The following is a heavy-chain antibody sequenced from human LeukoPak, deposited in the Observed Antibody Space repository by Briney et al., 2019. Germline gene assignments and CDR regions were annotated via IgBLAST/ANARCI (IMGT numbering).Heavy chain of an antibody. Sequence: PGGSLRLSCAASGFTFSSYSMNWVRQAPGKGLEWVSYISSSSSTIYYADSVKGRFTISRDNAKNSLYLQMNSLRAEDTAVYYCATHAYSSRRGEKTSYYYMDVWGKGTTVTVSS. CDR1: GFTFSSYS. J-gene: IGHJ6*03. CDR3: ATHAYSSRRGEKTSYYYMDV. CDR2: ISSSSSTI. V-gene: IGHV3-48*04. D-gene: IGHD6-13*01.